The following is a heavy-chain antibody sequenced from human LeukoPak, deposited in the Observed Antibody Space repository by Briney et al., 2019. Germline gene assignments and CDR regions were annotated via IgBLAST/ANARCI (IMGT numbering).Heavy chain of an antibody. CDR2: IYYSGSA. Sequence: SETLSLTCTVSGASISSSSYYWGWIRQAPGKGLEWIGSIYYSGSAYYNPSLKSRVTISVDTSKNQFSLKLSSVTAADTAVYYCTRLSSSYYSDFDYWGQGTLVTVSS. V-gene: IGHV4-39*01. J-gene: IGHJ4*02. D-gene: IGHD3-22*01. CDR3: TRLSSSYYSDFDY. CDR1: GASISSSSYY.